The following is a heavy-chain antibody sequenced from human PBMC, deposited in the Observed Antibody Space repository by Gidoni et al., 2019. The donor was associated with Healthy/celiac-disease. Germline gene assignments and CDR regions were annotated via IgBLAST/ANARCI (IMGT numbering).Heavy chain of an antibody. V-gene: IGHV4-59*08. Sequence: QVQLQESGPGLVKPSETLSLTCTVSGGSISSYYWSWIRQPPGKGLEWLGYSYYSGSTNYNPSLKSRVTISVDTSKNQFSLKLSSVTAADTAVYYCARSQVTAHFDYWGQGTLVTVSS. CDR3: ARSQVTAHFDY. CDR2: SYYSGST. D-gene: IGHD2-21*02. J-gene: IGHJ4*02. CDR1: GGSISSYY.